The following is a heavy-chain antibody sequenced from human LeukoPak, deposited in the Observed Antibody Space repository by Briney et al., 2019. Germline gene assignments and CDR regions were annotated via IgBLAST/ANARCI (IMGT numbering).Heavy chain of an antibody. CDR1: GYTLTELS. CDR2: FDPEDGET. Sequence: ASVKVSCTVSGYTLTELSMHWVRQAPGKGLEWMGGFDPEDGETIYAQKFQGRVTMTEDTSTDTAYMELSSLRSEDTAVYYCATDLSLHYYGSGSYYKSVYWGQGTLVTVSS. V-gene: IGHV1-24*01. D-gene: IGHD3-10*01. J-gene: IGHJ4*02. CDR3: ATDLSLHYYGSGSYYKSVY.